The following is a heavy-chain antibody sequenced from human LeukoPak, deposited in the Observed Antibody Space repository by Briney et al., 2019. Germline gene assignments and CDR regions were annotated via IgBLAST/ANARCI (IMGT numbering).Heavy chain of an antibody. V-gene: IGHV3-23*01. D-gene: IGHD2-15*01. CDR1: GFIFSTYA. CDR3: ARGLGNVLPPVDP. Sequence: GGSLRLSCAASGFIFSTYAMSWVRQAPGKGLEWVSVISGGGVNTYYADSVKGRFTISRDNSKNTLYLQMNSLRADDTAVYYCARGLGNVLPPVDPWGQGTLVTVSS. J-gene: IGHJ5*02. CDR2: ISGGGVNT.